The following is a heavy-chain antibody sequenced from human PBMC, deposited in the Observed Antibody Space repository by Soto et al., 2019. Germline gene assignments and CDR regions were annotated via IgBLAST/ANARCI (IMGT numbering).Heavy chain of an antibody. CDR1: GFSLTTYGVG. CDR2: IYWDDDK. V-gene: IGHV2-5*02. Sequence: SGPTLVNPTHTLTLTCTFSGFSLTTYGVGVGWIRQPPGKALEWLALIYWDDDKRYSPSLKSRLTITKDTSKNQVVLTMTNMDPVDTATYYCAHTTYYYDSSGYGFDYWGQGTLVTVSS. CDR3: AHTTYYYDSSGYGFDY. J-gene: IGHJ4*02. D-gene: IGHD3-22*01.